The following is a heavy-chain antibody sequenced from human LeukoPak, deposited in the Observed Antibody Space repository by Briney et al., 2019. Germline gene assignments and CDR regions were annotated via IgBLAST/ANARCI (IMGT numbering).Heavy chain of an antibody. CDR1: GYTFTGYF. D-gene: IGHD6-19*01. CDR2: ITPNSGAI. Sequence: ASVKVSCKASGYTFTGYFIHWVRQAPGQGLEWMGWITPNSGAINYAQKFQGRVTMTRDTSISTAYMELSRLRSDDTAVYFCARETVAGMRAFDYWGQGTLVAVFS. J-gene: IGHJ4*02. V-gene: IGHV1-2*02. CDR3: ARETVAGMRAFDY.